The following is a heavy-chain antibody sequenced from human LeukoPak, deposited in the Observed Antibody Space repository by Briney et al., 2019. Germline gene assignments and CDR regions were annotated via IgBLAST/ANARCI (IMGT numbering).Heavy chain of an antibody. J-gene: IGHJ5*02. CDR3: ARDQLELGTHWFDP. CDR2: IIPFLEEA. V-gene: IGHV1-69*04. D-gene: IGHD1-1*01. CDR1: GVTFSNSG. Sequence: ASVKVSCKASGVTFSNSGITWVRQAPGQGLEWMGRIIPFLEEAQYAQNFQGKVTITADKSTSTAYMELHSLTSEDTAVYYCARDQLELGTHWFDPWGQGTLVTVSS.